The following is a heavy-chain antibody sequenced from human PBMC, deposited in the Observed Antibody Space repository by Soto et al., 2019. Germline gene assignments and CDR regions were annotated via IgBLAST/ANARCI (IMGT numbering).Heavy chain of an antibody. CDR1: GFTFSSYG. CDR2: ISFDGNYK. V-gene: IGHV3-30*18. Sequence: QVQLVESGGGVVQPGRPLRLSCVGSGFTFSSYGMRWVRKAPGNGLEWLAVISFDGNYKYHADSVKGRFTIARDNSKNTLFLEMSSLRPEDTAVYYCVKDNLQSGSYVNWYFDLWGRGTLATLSS. J-gene: IGHJ2*01. D-gene: IGHD1-26*01. CDR3: VKDNLQSGSYVNWYFDL.